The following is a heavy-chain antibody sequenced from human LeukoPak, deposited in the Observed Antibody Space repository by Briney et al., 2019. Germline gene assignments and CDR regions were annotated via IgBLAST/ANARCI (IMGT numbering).Heavy chain of an antibody. D-gene: IGHD2-2*01. CDR1: GYSFTNYC. Sequence: PGESLKISYKGSGYSFTNYCIGWVRQMPGKGLEWMGIIYPGDSDTRYSPSFQGQVTISADKSITTAYLQWSSLKASDTAMYYCARHSLVVPAWAFDIWGQGTMVTVSS. CDR2: IYPGDSDT. J-gene: IGHJ3*02. V-gene: IGHV5-51*01. CDR3: ARHSLVVPAWAFDI.